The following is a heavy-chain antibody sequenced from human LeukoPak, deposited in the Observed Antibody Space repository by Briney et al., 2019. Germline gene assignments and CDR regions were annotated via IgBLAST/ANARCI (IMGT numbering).Heavy chain of an antibody. V-gene: IGHV3-21*01. CDR1: GFTFSSYS. Sequence: KSGGPLRLSCAASGFTFSSYSMNWVRQAPGKGLEWVSCISSSSSYIYYADSVKGRFTISRDNAKNSLYLQVNSLRAEDTAVYYCAGASSGYYYGYWGQGTLVTVSS. J-gene: IGHJ4*02. CDR3: AGASSGYYYGY. CDR2: ISSSSSYI. D-gene: IGHD3-22*01.